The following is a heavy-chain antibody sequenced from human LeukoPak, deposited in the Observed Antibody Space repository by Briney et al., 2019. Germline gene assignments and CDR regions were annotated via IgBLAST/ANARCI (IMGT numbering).Heavy chain of an antibody. J-gene: IGHJ4*02. Sequence: HPGGSLRLSCAASGFTFNGYNMNWVRQAPGKGLEWISYITSSSSSNSYADSVKGRFTISRDNSKNTLYLQMNSLRAEDTAVYYCARERGYSYGSSFDYWGQGTLVTVSS. CDR2: ITSSSSSN. CDR3: ARERGYSYGSSFDY. CDR1: GFTFNGYN. V-gene: IGHV3-48*01. D-gene: IGHD5-18*01.